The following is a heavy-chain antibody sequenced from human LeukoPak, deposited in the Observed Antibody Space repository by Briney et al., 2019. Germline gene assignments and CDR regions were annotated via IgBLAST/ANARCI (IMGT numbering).Heavy chain of an antibody. CDR1: GFTFSSYA. CDR2: ISYDGSNK. D-gene: IGHD3-3*01. J-gene: IGHJ4*02. CDR3: ARDRRYDFWSGTDY. Sequence: GGSLRLSCAASGFTFSSYAMHWVRQAPGKGLEWAAVISYDGSNKYYADSVKGRFTISRDNSKNTLYLQMNSLRAEDTAVYYCARDRRYDFWSGTDYWGQGTLVTVSS. V-gene: IGHV3-30*04.